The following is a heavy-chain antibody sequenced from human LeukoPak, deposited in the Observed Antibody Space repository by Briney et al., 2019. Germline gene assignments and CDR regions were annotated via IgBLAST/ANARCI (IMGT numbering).Heavy chain of an antibody. CDR2: IYPGDSDT. CDR1: GYSFTNYW. CDR3: ARHIGLVDPDGFDI. J-gene: IGHJ3*02. V-gene: IGHV5-51*01. D-gene: IGHD2-8*02. Sequence: GGSLQISCKGSGYSFTNYWIGWVRQVPGKGLEWMGIIYPGDSDTRYSPSFQGQVTISVDKSISTAYLQWSSLKASDTAMYYCARHIGLVDPDGFDIWGQGTMVTVSS.